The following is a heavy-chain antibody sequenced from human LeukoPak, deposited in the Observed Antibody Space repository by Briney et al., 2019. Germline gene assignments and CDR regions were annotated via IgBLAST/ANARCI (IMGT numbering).Heavy chain of an antibody. CDR2: IYSGGST. CDR3: ASSYDSSGYYDY. CDR1: GFTVSSNH. Sequence: GGSLRLSCAASGFTVSSNHMSWVRQAPGKGLEWVSVIYSGGSTYYADSVKGRFTISRDNSKNTLYLQMNSLRAEDTAVYYCASSYDSSGYYDYWGQGTLVTVSS. D-gene: IGHD3-22*01. V-gene: IGHV3-53*01. J-gene: IGHJ4*02.